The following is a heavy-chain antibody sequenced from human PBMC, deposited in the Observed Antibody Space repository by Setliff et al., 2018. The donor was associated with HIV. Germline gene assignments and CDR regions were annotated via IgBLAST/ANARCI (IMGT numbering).Heavy chain of an antibody. D-gene: IGHD1-1*01. Sequence: SETLSLTCTVSNGSINTYYWSWLRQPPGKELEWIGYFYTSGSTNYNPSLKSRVTISIDTSKNQFSLKLNAVTAADTAVYYCARRPPLTTGREYYFDFWGQGTLVTVSS. CDR3: ARRPPLTTGREYYFDF. J-gene: IGHJ4*02. CDR2: FYTSGST. CDR1: NGSINTYY. V-gene: IGHV4-4*09.